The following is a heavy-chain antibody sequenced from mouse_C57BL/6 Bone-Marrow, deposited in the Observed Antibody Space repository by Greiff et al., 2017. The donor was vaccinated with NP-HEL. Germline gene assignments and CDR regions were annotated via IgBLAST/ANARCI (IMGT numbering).Heavy chain of an antibody. D-gene: IGHD2-10*02. CDR1: GFNIKDDY. Sequence: VQLQQSGAELVRPGASVKLSCTASGFNIKDDYMHWVKQRPEQGLEWIGWIDPENGDTEYASKFQGKATITAETSSNTAYLQLSSLTSEDTAVYYCTTGYGGYFDVWGTGTTVTVSS. CDR2: IDPENGDT. V-gene: IGHV14-4*01. J-gene: IGHJ1*03. CDR3: TTGYGGYFDV.